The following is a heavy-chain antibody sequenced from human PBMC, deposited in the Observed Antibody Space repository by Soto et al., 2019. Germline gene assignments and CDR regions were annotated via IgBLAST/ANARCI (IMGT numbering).Heavy chain of an antibody. J-gene: IGHJ6*03. V-gene: IGHV1-18*01. Sequence: ASVKVSCKASGYTFTSYGISWVRQAPGQGLEWMGWISAYNGNTNYAQKLQGRVTMTTDTSTSTAYMELRSLRSDDTAVYYCARALSTLYYYCYMDVWGKGTTVTVSS. CDR3: ARALSTLYYYCYMDV. CDR2: ISAYNGNT. CDR1: GYTFTSYG.